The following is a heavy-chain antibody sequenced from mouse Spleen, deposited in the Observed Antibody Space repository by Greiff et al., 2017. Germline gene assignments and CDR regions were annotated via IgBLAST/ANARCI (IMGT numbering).Heavy chain of an antibody. Sequence: VKLQESGAELARPGASVKLSCKASGYTFTSYGISWVKQRTGQGLEWIGEIYPRSGNTYYNEKFKGKATLTADKSSSTAYMELRSLTSEDSAVYFCARWTPEGFAYWGQGTLVTVSA. CDR1: GYTFTSYG. CDR2: IYPRSGNT. CDR3: ARWTPEGFAY. J-gene: IGHJ3*01. V-gene: IGHV1-81*01.